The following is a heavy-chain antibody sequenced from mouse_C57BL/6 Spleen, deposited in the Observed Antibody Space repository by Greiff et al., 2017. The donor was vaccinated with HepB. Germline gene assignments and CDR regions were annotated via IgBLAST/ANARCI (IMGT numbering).Heavy chain of an antibody. D-gene: IGHD1-1*01. CDR3: ARPLYGSSPYWYFDV. Sequence: QVQLKQSGSELRSPGSSVKLSCKDFDSEVFPIAYMSWVRQKPGHGFEWIGGILPSIGRTIYGEKFEDKATLDADTLSNTAYLELNSLTSEDSAIYYCARPLYGSSPYWYFDVWGTGTTVTVSS. CDR2: ILPSIGRT. V-gene: IGHV15-2*01. CDR1: DSEVFPIAY. J-gene: IGHJ1*03.